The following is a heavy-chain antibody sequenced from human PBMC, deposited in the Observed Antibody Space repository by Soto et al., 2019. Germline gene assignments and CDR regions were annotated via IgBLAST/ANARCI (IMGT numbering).Heavy chain of an antibody. CDR3: ARWSDNKVVDP. Sequence: QVQLVESGGGVVQPGSSLRLSCEASGFTFRSHGMHWVRQAPGKGLEWLAVIWYDGSEKYYADSVKGRFTISRDNSKNTLYLQMNSLTVEATAVYYCARWSDNKVVDPWGQGTVVTVS. J-gene: IGHJ5*02. V-gene: IGHV3-33*01. CDR2: IWYDGSEK. D-gene: IGHD1-1*01. CDR1: GFTFRSHG.